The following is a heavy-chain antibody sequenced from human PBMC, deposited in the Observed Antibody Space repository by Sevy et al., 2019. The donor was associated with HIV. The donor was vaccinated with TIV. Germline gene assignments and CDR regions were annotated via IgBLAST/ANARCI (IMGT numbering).Heavy chain of an antibody. D-gene: IGHD1-20*01. J-gene: IGHJ3*02. CDR1: GYIFSDYN. V-gene: IGHV1-2*06. CDR3: VREDNNAPRTLLSFDI. Sequence: ASVKVSCKTTGYIFSDYNMHWVRQALGQGLEWMALINPNSGVTIYAQKFRGRVSLTRDTSMSTAYMELSALTSDDTAVYYCVREDNNAPRTLLSFDIWGQGTMVTVSS. CDR2: INPNSGVT.